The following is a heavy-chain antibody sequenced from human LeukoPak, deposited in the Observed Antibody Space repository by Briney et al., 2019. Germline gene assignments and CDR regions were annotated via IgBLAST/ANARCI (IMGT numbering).Heavy chain of an antibody. D-gene: IGHD7-27*01. V-gene: IGHV4-4*09. J-gene: IGHJ4*02. Sequence: MPSETLSLTCSVSGGSISSYYCIWIRQPPGKGLEWIGTIHTSRGTYYNPSLKSRVTVSADTSKNQFSLKLSSVTAADTAVHYCATLCCGDWGQGTLVTVSS. CDR3: ATLCCGD. CDR2: IHTSRGT. CDR1: GGSISSYY.